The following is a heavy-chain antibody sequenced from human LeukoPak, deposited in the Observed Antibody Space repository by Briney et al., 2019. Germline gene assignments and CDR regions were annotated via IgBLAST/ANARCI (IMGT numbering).Heavy chain of an antibody. V-gene: IGHV4-34*01. D-gene: IGHD2-2*01. J-gene: IGHJ5*02. CDR2: INHSGST. CDR3: ARAVVVVPAAHNWFDP. CDR1: GGSFSGYF. Sequence: PSETLSLTCAVYGGSFSGYFWSWIRQPPGKGLEWIGEINHSGSTNYNPSLKSRVTISVDTSKNQFSLKLSSVTAADTAVYYCARAVVVVPAAHNWFDPWGQGTLVTVSS.